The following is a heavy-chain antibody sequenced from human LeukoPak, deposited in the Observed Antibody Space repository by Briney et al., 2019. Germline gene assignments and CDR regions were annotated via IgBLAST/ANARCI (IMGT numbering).Heavy chain of an antibody. CDR3: ARFPLAAAGTTFDY. D-gene: IGHD6-13*01. Sequence: EASVKVSCKASGYTFTSYGISWVRQAPGQGLEWMGWISAYNGNTNYAQKLQGRVTMTTDTSTSTAYMELSSLRSEDTAVYYCARFPLAAAGTTFDYWGQGTLVTVSS. CDR1: GYTFTSYG. CDR2: ISAYNGNT. J-gene: IGHJ4*02. V-gene: IGHV1-18*01.